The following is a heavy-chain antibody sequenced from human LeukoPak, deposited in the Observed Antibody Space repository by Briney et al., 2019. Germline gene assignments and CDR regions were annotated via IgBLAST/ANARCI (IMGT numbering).Heavy chain of an antibody. CDR3: ARAWRGYSYGPFDY. CDR1: GFTFSSYS. J-gene: IGHJ4*02. Sequence: GGSLRLSCAASGFTFSSYSMNWVRQAPGKGLEWVSSISSSSSYIYYADSVKGRFTISRDNAKNSLYLQMNSLRAEDTAVYYCARAWRGYSYGPFDYWGQGTLVTVSS. D-gene: IGHD5-18*01. V-gene: IGHV3-21*01. CDR2: ISSSSSYI.